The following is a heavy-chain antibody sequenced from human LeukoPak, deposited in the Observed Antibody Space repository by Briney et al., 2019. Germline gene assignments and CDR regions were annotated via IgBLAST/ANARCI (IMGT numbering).Heavy chain of an antibody. CDR3: ARGLTGYSSSSTDDY. Sequence: GGSLRLSCAASGFAFNTFSMNWVRQAPGKGLEWVAVISYDGSNKYYADSVKGRFTISRDNSKNTLYLQMNSLRAEDTAVYYCARGLTGYSSSSTDDYWGQGTLVTVSS. CDR1: GFAFNTFS. J-gene: IGHJ4*02. CDR2: ISYDGSNK. V-gene: IGHV3-30*03. D-gene: IGHD6-13*01.